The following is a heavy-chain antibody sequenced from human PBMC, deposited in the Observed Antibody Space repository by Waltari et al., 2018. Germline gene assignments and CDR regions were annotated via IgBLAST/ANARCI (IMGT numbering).Heavy chain of an antibody. V-gene: IGHV3-21*01. Sequence: EVQLVESGGGLVKPGGSLRLSCAASGFTFSNYNMNWVRQAPGMGLEWVSSISSSSSYIYYADSVKGRFTISRDNAKNSLYLQMNSLRAEDTAVYYCARVGGPEGYYFDYWGQGTLVTVSS. CDR2: ISSSSSYI. CDR3: ARVGGPEGYYFDY. CDR1: GFTFSNYN. D-gene: IGHD2-15*01. J-gene: IGHJ4*02.